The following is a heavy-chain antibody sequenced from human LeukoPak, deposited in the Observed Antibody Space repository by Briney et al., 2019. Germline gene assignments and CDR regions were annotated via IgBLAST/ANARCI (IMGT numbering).Heavy chain of an antibody. Sequence: GGSLRLSCAASGFTFSSYSMNWVRQAPGKGLEWVSSISSSSSYIYYADSVKGRFTISRDNAKNSLYLQMNSLRAEDTAVYYCARDPYDSATEYFQHWGQGTLVTVSS. V-gene: IGHV3-21*01. CDR1: GFTFSSYS. J-gene: IGHJ1*01. CDR3: ARDPYDSATEYFQH. D-gene: IGHD3-16*01. CDR2: ISSSSSYI.